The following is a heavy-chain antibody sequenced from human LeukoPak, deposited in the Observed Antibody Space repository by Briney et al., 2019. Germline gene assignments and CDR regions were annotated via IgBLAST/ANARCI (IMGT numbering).Heavy chain of an antibody. CDR2: IYYSGST. D-gene: IGHD6-19*01. V-gene: IGHV4-39*01. Sequence: SETLSLTCTVSGGSISSSSYYWGWIRQPPGKGLEWIGSIYYSGSTYYNPSLKSRVTISVDTSKNQFSLKLSSVTAADTAVYYCARQPYSSGSYFDYWGQGTLATVSS. CDR3: ARQPYSSGSYFDY. CDR1: GGSISSSSYY. J-gene: IGHJ4*02.